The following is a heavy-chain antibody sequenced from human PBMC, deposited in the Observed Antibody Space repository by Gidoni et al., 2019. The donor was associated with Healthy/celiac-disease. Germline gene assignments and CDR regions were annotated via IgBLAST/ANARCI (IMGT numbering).Heavy chain of an antibody. CDR3: AREGLIAVASYYFDY. J-gene: IGHJ4*02. CDR2: INPSRGST. D-gene: IGHD6-19*01. V-gene: IGHV1-46*01. CDR1: GYTCTSYD. Sequence: QVQLVQSGAEVQKPGASVKVSCKASGYTCTSYDIHWVRQAPGQVLEWMGRINPSRGSTIYAQKFQGRVTMTRDTSTSTVYMALSSLRSEDTAVYDCAREGLIAVASYYFDYGGQGTLVTVSS.